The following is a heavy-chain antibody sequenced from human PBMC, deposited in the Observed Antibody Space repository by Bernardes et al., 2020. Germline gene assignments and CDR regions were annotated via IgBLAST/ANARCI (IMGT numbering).Heavy chain of an antibody. V-gene: IGHV1-3*01. CDR2: INAGNGNT. J-gene: IGHJ6*03. Sequence: ASVKVSCKASGYTFTSYAMHWVRQAPGQRLEWMGWINAGNGNTKYSQKFQGRVTITRDTSASTAYMELSSLRSEDTAVYYCARDYYGSGSTDYYYYMDVWGKGTTVTVSS. CDR1: GYTFTSYA. D-gene: IGHD3-10*01. CDR3: ARDYYGSGSTDYYYYMDV.